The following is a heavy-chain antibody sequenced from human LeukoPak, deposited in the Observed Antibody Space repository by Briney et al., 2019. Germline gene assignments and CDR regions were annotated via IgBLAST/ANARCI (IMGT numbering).Heavy chain of an antibody. V-gene: IGHV3-7*01. CDR3: TRRLDD. Sequence: GGSLRLSCAAPGFSFNSDWMDWVRQAPGKGLEWVANIKHDESEKNYLDSVKGRFTISRDNAQNSLYLQMNGLRVEDTAVYYCTRRLDDWGQGTLVTVSS. J-gene: IGHJ4*02. CDR1: GFSFNSDW. D-gene: IGHD3-16*01. CDR2: IKHDESEK.